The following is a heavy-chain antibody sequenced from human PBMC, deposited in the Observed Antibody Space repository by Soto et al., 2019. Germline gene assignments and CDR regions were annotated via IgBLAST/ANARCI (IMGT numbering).Heavy chain of an antibody. V-gene: IGHV3-64D*06. D-gene: IGHD3-10*01. Sequence: EVQLVESGGGLVQPGGSLRLSCSASGFTFSSYAMHWVRQAPGKGLEYVSAISSNGGSTYYADSVKGRFTISRDNSKNTLYLQMSSLRAEDTAVYYCVNSDGSGYYGMDVWGQGTTVTVSS. CDR3: VNSDGSGYYGMDV. CDR2: ISSNGGST. J-gene: IGHJ6*02. CDR1: GFTFSSYA.